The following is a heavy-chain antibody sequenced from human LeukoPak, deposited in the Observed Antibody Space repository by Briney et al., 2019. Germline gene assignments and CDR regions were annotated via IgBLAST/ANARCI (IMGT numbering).Heavy chain of an antibody. D-gene: IGHD1-20*01. CDR2: IYYSGST. CDR1: GGSISSSSYY. CDR3: ARDQGGNWNFGMDV. Sequence: SETLSLTCTVSGGSISSSSYYWGWIRQPPGKGLEWIGSIYYSGSTYYNPSLKSRVTISVDTSKNQFSLKLSSVTAADTAVYYCARDQGGNWNFGMDVWGKGTTVTVSS. V-gene: IGHV4-39*07. J-gene: IGHJ6*04.